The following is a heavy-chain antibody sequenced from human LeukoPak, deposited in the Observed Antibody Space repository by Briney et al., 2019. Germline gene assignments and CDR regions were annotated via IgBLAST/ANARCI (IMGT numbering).Heavy chain of an antibody. J-gene: IGHJ4*02. V-gene: IGHV1-46*01. CDR1: GYIFTSYN. D-gene: IGHD6-19*01. Sequence: ASVKVSCKASGYIFTSYNMNWVRQAPGQGLEWMGIINPSGGSTNYAQKFQGRVTMTRDTSTSTVYMELSSLRSEDTAVYYCARFAVHRRIAVDGQFGLDYWGRGTLVTVSS. CDR2: INPSGGST. CDR3: ARFAVHRRIAVDGQFGLDY.